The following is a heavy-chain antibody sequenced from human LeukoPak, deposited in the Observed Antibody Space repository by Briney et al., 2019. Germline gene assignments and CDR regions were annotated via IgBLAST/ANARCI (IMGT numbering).Heavy chain of an antibody. D-gene: IGHD3-3*01. V-gene: IGHV3-11*01. CDR2: ITVDETTT. CDR1: GFTLSNFY. CDR3: ARDWRNEGKDH. Sequence: GGSLRLSCLASGFTLSNFYMTWIRQAPGKGLEWVSYITVDETTTYHADSVRGRFTISRDNAKNTLYLQMDSLRAEDTAVYYCARDWRNEGKDHWGQGTRVTVS. J-gene: IGHJ4*02.